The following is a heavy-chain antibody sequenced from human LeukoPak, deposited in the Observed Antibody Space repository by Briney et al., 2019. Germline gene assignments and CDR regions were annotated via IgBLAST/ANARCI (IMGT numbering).Heavy chain of an antibody. CDR1: VFTFCSYE. Sequence: GGSPRLSCTVSVFTFCSYELCWVRQALGKGLEWGSYISGSGGTISYADSVKGRFTISRDNAKNSLYLQMNSLRAEDTAVYYCARESLDCYGDCYEYWRQGTLLPVPS. D-gene: IGHD2-21*02. J-gene: IGHJ4*02. CDR2: ISGSGGTI. V-gene: IGHV3-48*03. CDR3: ARESLDCYGDCYEY.